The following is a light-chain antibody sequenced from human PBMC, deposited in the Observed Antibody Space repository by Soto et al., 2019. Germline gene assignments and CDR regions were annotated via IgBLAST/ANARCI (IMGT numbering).Light chain of an antibody. V-gene: IGLV4-69*01. CDR1: SGHSSYA. CDR2: LNSDGSH. CDR3: QTWGTGSYVV. J-gene: IGLJ2*01. Sequence: QSVLTQSPSASASLGASVKLTCTLSSGHSSYAIAWHQQQPEKGPRYLMKLNSDGSHSKGDGIPDRFSGSSSGAERYLTISSLQSEDEADYYYQTWGTGSYVVFGGGTKVTVL.